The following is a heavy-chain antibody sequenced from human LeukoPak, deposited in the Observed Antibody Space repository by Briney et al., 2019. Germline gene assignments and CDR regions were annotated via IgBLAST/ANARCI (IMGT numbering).Heavy chain of an antibody. CDR1: GFIFSDFY. CDR3: AKSLDYGGNRARLDF. J-gene: IGHJ4*02. Sequence: GGSLRLSCAASGFIFSDFYMSWIRQAPGKGLEWVSAVSGSGSTTYYARSVKGRFTVSRDNSKNTLYLQMNSLRVDDTAVYYCAKSLDYGGNRARLDFWGQGTLVTVSS. V-gene: IGHV3-23*01. D-gene: IGHD4-23*01. CDR2: VSGSGSTT.